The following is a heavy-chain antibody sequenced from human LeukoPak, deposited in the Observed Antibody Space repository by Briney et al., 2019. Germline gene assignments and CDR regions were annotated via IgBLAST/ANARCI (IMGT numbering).Heavy chain of an antibody. CDR1: GYTFTSYG. CDR2: TSAYNGNT. CDR3: ARVRAARPEEDYFDY. D-gene: IGHD6-6*01. Sequence: EASVKVSCKASGYTFTSYGISWVRQAPGQGLEWMGWTSAYNGNTNYAQKLQGRVTMTTDTSTSTAYMELRSLRSDDTAVYYCARVRAARPEEDYFDYWGQGTLVTVSS. J-gene: IGHJ4*02. V-gene: IGHV1-18*01.